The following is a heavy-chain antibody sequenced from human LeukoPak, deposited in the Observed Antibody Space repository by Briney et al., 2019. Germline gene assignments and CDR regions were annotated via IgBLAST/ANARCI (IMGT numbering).Heavy chain of an antibody. Sequence: GGSLRLSCAASGFTFSSYSMNLVRQAPGKGLEWVSSISSSSSYIYYADSVKGRFTISRDNSKNTLYLQMNSLRAEDTAVYYCAKDREVATIFRWFDPWGQGTLVTVSS. D-gene: IGHD5-12*01. CDR1: GFTFSSYS. V-gene: IGHV3-21*04. CDR3: AKDREVATIFRWFDP. J-gene: IGHJ5*02. CDR2: ISSSSSYI.